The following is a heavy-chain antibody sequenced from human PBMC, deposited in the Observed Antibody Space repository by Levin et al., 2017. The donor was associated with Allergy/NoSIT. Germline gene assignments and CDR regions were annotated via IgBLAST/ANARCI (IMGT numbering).Heavy chain of an antibody. CDR2: ISYDGSTK. Sequence: GGSLRLSCAAYGFTFSSTAMHWVRQAPGKGLEWVTVISYDGSTKYYADSVKGRFTISRDNSKNTLYLEMNSLRGEDSAVYYCTREKSFYFDYWGQGTLVTVSS. V-gene: IGHV3-30*04. CDR1: GFTFSSTA. J-gene: IGHJ4*02. CDR3: TREKSFYFDY.